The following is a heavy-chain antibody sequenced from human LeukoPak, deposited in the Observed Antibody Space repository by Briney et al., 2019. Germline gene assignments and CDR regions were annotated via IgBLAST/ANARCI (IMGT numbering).Heavy chain of an antibody. J-gene: IGHJ4*02. CDR1: GGSISSYY. CDR2: IYYSGST. D-gene: IGHD3-9*01. CDR3: ARAAGRYDILTGYMYYFDY. Sequence: SETLSLTCTVSGGSISSYYWSWIRPPPGKGLEWIGYIYYSGSTNYNPSLKSRVTISVDTSKNQFSLKLSAVTPADTAGYYCARAAGRYDILTGYMYYFDYWGQGTLVTVSS. V-gene: IGHV4-59*12.